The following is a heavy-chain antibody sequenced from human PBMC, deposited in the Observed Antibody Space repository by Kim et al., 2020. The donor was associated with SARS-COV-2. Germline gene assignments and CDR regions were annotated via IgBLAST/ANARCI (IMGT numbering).Heavy chain of an antibody. CDR3: VRHPNVGAIPDAFDV. V-gene: IGHV4-59*08. CDR1: GGSMSDYY. D-gene: IGHD1-26*01. CDR2: VYHSGNT. Sequence: SETLSLTCTVSGGSMSDYYWSWIRQPPGKGLGWIGFVYHSGNTNYNPSLRSRVTISVDTSRNQFFLKLSSVGAADTAVYYCVRHPNVGAIPDAFDVWGQG. J-gene: IGHJ3*01.